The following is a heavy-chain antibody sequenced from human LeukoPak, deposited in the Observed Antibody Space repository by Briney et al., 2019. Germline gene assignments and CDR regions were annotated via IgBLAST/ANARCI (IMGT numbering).Heavy chain of an antibody. D-gene: IGHD3-3*01. CDR3: ARVKGFGAVWGFSRLSGGFDV. Sequence: SETLSLTCTVSGYSISSGYYWGWIRQPPGKGLEWIGYIYYSGSTNYNPSLKSRVTISVDTSKNQFSLKLSSVTAADTAVYYCARVKGFGAVWGFSRLSGGFDVWGKGTTVTISS. V-gene: IGHV4-38-2*02. CDR1: GYSISSGYY. CDR2: IYYSGST. J-gene: IGHJ6*04.